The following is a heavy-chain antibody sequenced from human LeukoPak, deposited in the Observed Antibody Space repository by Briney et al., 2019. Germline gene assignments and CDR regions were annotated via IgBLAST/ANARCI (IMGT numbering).Heavy chain of an antibody. Sequence: PGGSLRLSCAASSYAMSWVRQAPGKGLEWVSAISGSGGSTYYADSVKGRFTISRDNSKNTLYLQMNSLRAEDTAVYYCAKSSGSHFDYWSQGTLVTVSS. CDR3: AKSSGSHFDY. CDR2: ISGSGGST. J-gene: IGHJ4*02. D-gene: IGHD1-26*01. CDR1: SSYA. V-gene: IGHV3-23*01.